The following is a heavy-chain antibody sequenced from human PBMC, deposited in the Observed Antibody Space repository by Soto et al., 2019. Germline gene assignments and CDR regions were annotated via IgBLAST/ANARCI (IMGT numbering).Heavy chain of an antibody. CDR2: SNGYNGNT. J-gene: IGHJ6*02. Sequence: QVQLVQSGAEVKKPGASVKVSCKASGYIFTSYGVSWVRQAPGQVLEWLGWSNGYNGNTNYGQNFQGRVTMTTDTSTSTAYMELRSLRSDDTAVYYCARMGDVPYYYYGMDVWGQGTTVIVSS. CDR1: GYIFTSYG. D-gene: IGHD3-16*01. CDR3: ARMGDVPYYYYGMDV. V-gene: IGHV1-18*01.